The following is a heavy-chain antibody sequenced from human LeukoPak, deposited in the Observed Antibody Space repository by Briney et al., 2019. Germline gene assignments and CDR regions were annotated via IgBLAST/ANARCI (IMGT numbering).Heavy chain of an antibody. D-gene: IGHD3-10*01. Sequence: GGSLRLSCAASGFTFSSYGMHWVRQAPGKGLEWVAVISYDGSNKYYADSVKGRFTISRDNSKNTLYLQMNSLRAEDTAVYYCAKGVYYYGSGSDHWGQGTLVTVSS. J-gene: IGHJ4*02. CDR3: AKGVYYYGSGSDH. CDR2: ISYDGSNK. V-gene: IGHV3-30*18. CDR1: GFTFSSYG.